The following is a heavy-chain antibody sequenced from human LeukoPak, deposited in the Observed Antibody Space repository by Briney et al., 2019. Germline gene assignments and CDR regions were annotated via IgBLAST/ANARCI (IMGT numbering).Heavy chain of an antibody. CDR2: INAHTGNP. Sequence: ASVEVSREASGYTFNTYSINWVRQAPGQGPEWVGWINAHTGNPTYAQGFTGRFVFSLDTSVSTAYLQISSLGAEDTAVYYCAREVPRLDSWGQGTLLTVSS. V-gene: IGHV7-4-1*02. CDR1: GYTFNTYS. J-gene: IGHJ4*02. CDR3: AREVPRLDS.